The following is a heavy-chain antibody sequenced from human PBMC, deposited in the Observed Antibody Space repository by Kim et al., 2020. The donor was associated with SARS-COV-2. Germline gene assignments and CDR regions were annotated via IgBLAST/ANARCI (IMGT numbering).Heavy chain of an antibody. D-gene: IGHD1-26*01. Sequence: GGSLRLSCAASGFTFSDYYMSWIRQAPGKGLEWVSYISSSGSTIYYADSVKGRFTISRDNAKNSLYLQMNSLRAEDTAVYYCARSPPLPVSLHTNWFDPWGQGTLVTVSS. CDR1: GFTFSDYY. J-gene: IGHJ5*02. CDR3: ARSPPLPVSLHTNWFDP. CDR2: ISSSGSTI. V-gene: IGHV3-11*01.